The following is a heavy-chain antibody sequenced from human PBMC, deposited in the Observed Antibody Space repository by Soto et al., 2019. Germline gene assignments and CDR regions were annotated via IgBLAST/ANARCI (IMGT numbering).Heavy chain of an antibody. Sequence: QVQLQESGPGLVKPSQTLSLTCSVSGGSISSGGYYWSWIRQHPGKGLEWIGYIYYSGSTYYNPSLKSRVTISVDTSKNQFSLKLSSVTAADTAVYYCARAVVLGRYGSGSPFDYWGQGTLVTVSS. CDR3: ARAVVLGRYGSGSPFDY. CDR1: GGSISSGGYY. CDR2: IYYSGST. J-gene: IGHJ4*02. V-gene: IGHV4-31*03. D-gene: IGHD3-10*01.